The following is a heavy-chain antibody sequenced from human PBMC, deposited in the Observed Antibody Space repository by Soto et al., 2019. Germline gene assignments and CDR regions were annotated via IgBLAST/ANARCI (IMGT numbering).Heavy chain of an antibody. V-gene: IGHV1-18*01. CDR2: ISAYNGNT. J-gene: IGHJ5*02. Sequence: ASVKVSCKASGYTFSSYAISWVRQAPGQGLEWMGWISAYNGNTNYAQKLQGRVTMTTDTSTSTAYMELRSLRSDDTAVYYCARVGLQGSSWPGEVSWFDPWGQGTLVTVSS. CDR1: GYTFSSYA. D-gene: IGHD6-13*01. CDR3: ARVGLQGSSWPGEVSWFDP.